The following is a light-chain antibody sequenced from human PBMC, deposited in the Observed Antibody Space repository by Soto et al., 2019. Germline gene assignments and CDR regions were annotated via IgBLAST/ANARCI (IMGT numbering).Light chain of an antibody. CDR1: QTIRSW. Sequence: DIQMTQSPSTLSGSVGDRVTITCRASQTIRSWLAWYQQKPGKAPKLLIYKASTLKSGVPSRFSGSGSGTEFTLTISSLQPDDFATYYCQQYDTYWTFGQGTKVDIK. CDR2: KAS. CDR3: QQYDTYWT. J-gene: IGKJ1*01. V-gene: IGKV1-5*03.